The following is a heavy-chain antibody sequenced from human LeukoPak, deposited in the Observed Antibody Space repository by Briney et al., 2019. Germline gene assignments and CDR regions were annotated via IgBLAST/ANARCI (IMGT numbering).Heavy chain of an antibody. V-gene: IGHV1-2*02. Sequence: ASVKVSCKASGYTFTGYYMHWVRQAPGQGLEWMGWINPNSGGTNYAQKFQGRVTMTRDTSISTAYMELSRLRSDDTAVYYYARDGGSYYAFDIWGQGTMVTVSS. D-gene: IGHD1-26*01. CDR1: GYTFTGYY. CDR2: INPNSGGT. CDR3: ARDGGSYYAFDI. J-gene: IGHJ3*02.